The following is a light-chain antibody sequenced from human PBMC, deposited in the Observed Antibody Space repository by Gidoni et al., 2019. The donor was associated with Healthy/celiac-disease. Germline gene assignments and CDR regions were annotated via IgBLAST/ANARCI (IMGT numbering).Light chain of an antibody. V-gene: IGKV3-11*01. Sequence: EIVLTQSPATLSLSPGERATLSCRASQSVSSYLAWYQQKPGQAPRLLIYDASNRATGIPARFSGSGSGTDFTLPISSLEPEDFAVYYCQQRSNGGTFGQXTKVEIK. CDR1: QSVSSY. J-gene: IGKJ1*01. CDR2: DAS. CDR3: QQRSNGGT.